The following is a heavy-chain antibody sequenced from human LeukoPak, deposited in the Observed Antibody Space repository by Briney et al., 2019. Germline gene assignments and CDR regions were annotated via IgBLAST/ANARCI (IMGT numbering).Heavy chain of an antibody. J-gene: IGHJ6*02. Sequence: GGSLRLSCAASGFTFTSFAMSWVRQAPGKGLEWVSTISGSADNTYYADSVKGRFTISRDNSKNTLYLQMNSLRADDTAVYYCAKEQGEGSSLYYYYGMDVWGQGTTVTVSS. CDR1: GFTFTSFA. V-gene: IGHV3-23*01. CDR2: ISGSADNT. CDR3: AKEQGEGSSLYYYYGMDV. D-gene: IGHD6-13*01.